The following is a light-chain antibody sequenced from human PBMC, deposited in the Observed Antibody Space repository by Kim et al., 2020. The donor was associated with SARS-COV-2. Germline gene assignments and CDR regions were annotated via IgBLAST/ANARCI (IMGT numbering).Light chain of an antibody. CDR3: QVWDTSSEQVV. CDR1: DIGSRN. CDR2: YDN. V-gene: IGLV3-21*04. Sequence: APGQTARVTCGENDIGSRNVHWYQQRPGQAPVLVMYYDNERPSGIPERFSGSNSENTATLTISRVEGGDEADYYCQVWDTSSEQVVFGGGTQLTVL. J-gene: IGLJ3*02.